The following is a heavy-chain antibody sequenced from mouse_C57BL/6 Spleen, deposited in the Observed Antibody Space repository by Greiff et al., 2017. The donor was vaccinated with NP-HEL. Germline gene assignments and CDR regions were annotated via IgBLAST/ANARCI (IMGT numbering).Heavy chain of an antibody. D-gene: IGHD1-1*01. Sequence: QVQLKESGAELARPGASVKMSCKASGYTFTSYTMHWVKQRPGQGLEWIGYINPSSGYTKYNQKFKDKATLTADKSSSTAYMQLSSLTSEDSAVYYCARTTVVARGFAYWGQGTLVTVSA. CDR2: INPSSGYT. CDR1: GYTFTSYT. V-gene: IGHV1-4*01. J-gene: IGHJ3*01. CDR3: ARTTVVARGFAY.